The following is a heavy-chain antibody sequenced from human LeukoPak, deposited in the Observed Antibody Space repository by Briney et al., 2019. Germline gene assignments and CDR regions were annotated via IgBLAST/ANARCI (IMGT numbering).Heavy chain of an antibody. CDR3: ARDLFYGYIYGYGHGDH. D-gene: IGHD5-18*01. CDR2: INHSGST. J-gene: IGHJ4*02. Sequence: SETLSLTCTVSGGSISSSSYYWSWIRQPPGKGLEWIGEINHSGSTNYNPSLKSRVTISIDTSKNQFSLRLSSVTAADTAVYYCARDLFYGYIYGYGHGDHWGKGTLVTVSS. CDR1: GGSISSSSYY. V-gene: IGHV4-39*07.